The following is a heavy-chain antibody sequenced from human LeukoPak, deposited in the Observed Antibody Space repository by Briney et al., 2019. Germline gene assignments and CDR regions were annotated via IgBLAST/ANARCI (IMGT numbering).Heavy chain of an antibody. CDR1: GFTFDDYA. CDR2: ISSSSSYI. D-gene: IGHD3-10*01. J-gene: IGHJ4*02. Sequence: GRSLRLSCAASGFTFDDYAMHWVRQAPGKGLEWVSSISSSSSYIYYADSVKGRFTISRDNSKNTLYLQMNSLRAEDTAVYYCAKDLSWFGELSNLDYWGQGTLVTVSS. V-gene: IGHV3-21*01. CDR3: AKDLSWFGELSNLDY.